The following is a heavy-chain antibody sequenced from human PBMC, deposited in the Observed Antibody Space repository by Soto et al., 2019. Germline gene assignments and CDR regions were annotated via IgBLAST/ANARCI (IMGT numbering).Heavy chain of an antibody. D-gene: IGHD4-4*01. J-gene: IGHJ6*02. V-gene: IGHV3-30*18. Sequence: GGSLRLSCAASGFTFSSYGMHWVRQAPGKGLEWVAVISYDGSNKYYADSVKGRFTISRDNSKNTLYLQMNSLRAEDTAVYYCAKTGHSNYADYYYGMDVWGQGTTVTVSS. CDR2: ISYDGSNK. CDR1: GFTFSSYG. CDR3: AKTGHSNYADYYYGMDV.